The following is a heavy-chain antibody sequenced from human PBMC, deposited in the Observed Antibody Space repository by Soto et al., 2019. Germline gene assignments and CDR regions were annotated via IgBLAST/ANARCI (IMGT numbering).Heavy chain of an antibody. J-gene: IGHJ5*02. CDR3: AGRDSPFYFFGRGPAGPPYNCFDP. Sequence: PSETLSLTCTVSGGSINNYYWSWIRQPPGKGLEWIGYIYYSGSTNYNPSLKSRVTISVDTSKNQFSLKLRSVTAADTAVYYCAGRDSPFYFFGRGPAGPPYNCFDPWGKETLVTVPS. D-gene: IGHD3-3*01. CDR2: IYYSGST. CDR1: GGSINNYY. V-gene: IGHV4-59*01.